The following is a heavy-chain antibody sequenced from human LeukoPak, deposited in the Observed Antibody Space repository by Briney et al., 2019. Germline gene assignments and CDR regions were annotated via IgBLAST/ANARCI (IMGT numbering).Heavy chain of an antibody. CDR3: ASRDNWNDPFDY. Sequence: SVKVSCKASGGTFSSYAISWMRQAPGQGLEWLGGIIPIFGTANYAQKFQGRVTITADESTSTAYMELSSLRSEDTAVYYCASRDNWNDPFDYWGQGTLVTVSS. V-gene: IGHV1-69*13. CDR2: IIPIFGTA. J-gene: IGHJ4*02. CDR1: GGTFSSYA. D-gene: IGHD1-1*01.